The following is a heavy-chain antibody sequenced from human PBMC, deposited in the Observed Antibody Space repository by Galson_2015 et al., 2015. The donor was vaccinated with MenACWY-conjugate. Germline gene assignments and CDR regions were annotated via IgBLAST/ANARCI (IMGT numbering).Heavy chain of an antibody. J-gene: IGHJ4*02. Sequence: LSLTCTVSGYSISSGSFWAWIRQTPGKGLEWLGTTHHSGSTYYNPSLENRVTISLDTSKNEVSLRLNSVTAADSAVYYCARRVRRLTKPFDSWGQGLLVTVSS. V-gene: IGHV4-38-2*02. CDR1: GYSISSGSF. CDR2: THHSGST. CDR3: ARRVRRLTKPFDS. D-gene: IGHD3-10*01.